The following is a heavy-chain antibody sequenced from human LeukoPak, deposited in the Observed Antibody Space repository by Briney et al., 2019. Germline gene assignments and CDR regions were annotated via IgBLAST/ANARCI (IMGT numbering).Heavy chain of an antibody. CDR1: GYTFTYRY. CDR2: ITPFNGNT. V-gene: IGHV1-45*02. Sequence: ASVKVSCKASGYTFTYRYLHWVRQAPGQALEWMGWITPFNGNTNYAQKFQDRVTITRDRSMSTAYMELSSLRSEDTAMYYCAVGGRGSGWTFDYWGQGTLVTVSS. D-gene: IGHD6-19*01. J-gene: IGHJ4*02. CDR3: AVGGRGSGWTFDY.